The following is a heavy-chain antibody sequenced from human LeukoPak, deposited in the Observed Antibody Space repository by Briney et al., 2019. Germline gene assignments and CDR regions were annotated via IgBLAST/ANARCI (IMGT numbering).Heavy chain of an antibody. CDR2: ISSSSSYI. CDR3: AKDRVVYNWNYAYYFDD. Sequence: GGSLRLSCAASGFTFSSYSTNWVRQAPGKGLEWVSSISSSSSYIYYADSVKGRFTISRDNAKNTLYLQMNSLRAEDTAVYYCAKDRVVYNWNYAYYFDDWGQGTLVTVSS. D-gene: IGHD1-7*01. V-gene: IGHV3-21*01. CDR1: GFTFSSYS. J-gene: IGHJ4*02.